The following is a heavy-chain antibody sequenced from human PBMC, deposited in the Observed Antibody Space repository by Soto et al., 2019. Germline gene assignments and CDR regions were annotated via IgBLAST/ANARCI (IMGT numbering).Heavy chain of an antibody. CDR2: INAYNGNT. Sequence: QVQLVQCGAEVKKPGASVKVSCKASGYTCTSYAISWVRQAPGQGLEWMGWINAYNGNTNYAQKLQGRVTMTTDTSTSTAYMELRSLRSDDTAVFYCARDPVAGTYFDYWGQGILVTVSS. D-gene: IGHD6-19*01. CDR1: GYTCTSYA. V-gene: IGHV1-18*01. CDR3: ARDPVAGTYFDY. J-gene: IGHJ4*02.